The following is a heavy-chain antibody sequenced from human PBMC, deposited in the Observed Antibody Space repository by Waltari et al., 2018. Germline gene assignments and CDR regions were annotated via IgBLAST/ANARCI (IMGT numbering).Heavy chain of an antibody. CDR3: ARLSVEMATSFDY. D-gene: IGHD5-12*01. J-gene: IGHJ4*02. CDR2: IYYSGST. Sequence: QVQLQESGPGLVKPSETLSLTCTVSGDSIGSYYWSWIRQPPGKGLEWIGSIYYSGSTYYNPSLKSRVTISVDTSKNQFSLKLSSVTAADTAVYYCARLSVEMATSFDYWGQGTLVTVSS. V-gene: IGHV4-59*05. CDR1: GDSIGSYY.